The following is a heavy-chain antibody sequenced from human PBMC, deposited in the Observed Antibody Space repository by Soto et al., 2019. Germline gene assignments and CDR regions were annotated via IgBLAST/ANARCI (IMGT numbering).Heavy chain of an antibody. V-gene: IGHV4-28*01. J-gene: IGHJ4*02. CDR1: GYSISSSNW. CDR2: IYYSGST. Sequence: QVQLQESGPGLVKPSDTLSLTCAVSGYSISSSNWWGWIRQPPGKGLEWIGYIYYSGSTYYNPSLKSRVTMSVDTSKNQFSLKLSSVTAVDTAVYYCARTLREGFLEWLLSGYAFDYWGQGTLVTVSS. D-gene: IGHD3-3*01. CDR3: ARTLREGFLEWLLSGYAFDY.